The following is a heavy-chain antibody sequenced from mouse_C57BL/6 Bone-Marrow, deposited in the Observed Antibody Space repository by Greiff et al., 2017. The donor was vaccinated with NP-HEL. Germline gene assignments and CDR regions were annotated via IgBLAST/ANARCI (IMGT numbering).Heavy chain of an antibody. CDR1: GFTFSDFY. J-gene: IGHJ1*03. Sequence: EVKVVESGGGLVQSGRSLRLSCATSGFTFSDFYMEWVRQAPGKGLEWIAASRNKANDYTTEYSASVKGRFIVSRDTSKSILYLQMNALRAEDTAIYYCARDARGYWYFDVWGTGTTVTVSS. V-gene: IGHV7-1*01. CDR2: SRNKANDYTT. CDR3: ARDARGYWYFDV.